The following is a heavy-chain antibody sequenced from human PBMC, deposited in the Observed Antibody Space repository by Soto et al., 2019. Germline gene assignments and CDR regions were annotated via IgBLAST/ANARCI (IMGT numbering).Heavy chain of an antibody. V-gene: IGHV3-48*03. CDR3: AELDIVVVPAAIP. D-gene: IGHD2-2*01. CDR1: GFTFSSYE. J-gene: IGHJ5*02. CDR2: ISSSGSTI. Sequence: GSLRLSCAASGFTFSSYEMNWVRQAPGKGLEWVSYISSSGSTIYYADSVKGRFTISRDNAKNSLYLQMNSLRAEDTAVYYCAELDIVVVPAAIPWGQGTLVTVSS.